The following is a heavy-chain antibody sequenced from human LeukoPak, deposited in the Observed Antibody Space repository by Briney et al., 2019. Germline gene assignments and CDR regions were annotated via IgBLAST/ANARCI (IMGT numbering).Heavy chain of an antibody. CDR2: IYYSGSS. Sequence: SETLSLTCTVSGGSISSYYWSWIRQPPGKGLEWIGYIYYSGSSNYNPSLKSRVTISVDTSKNQFSLKLSSMTAADTAVYYCARFRTTFGELNHWGQETLVTVSS. J-gene: IGHJ5*02. D-gene: IGHD3-10*01. CDR1: GGSISSYY. V-gene: IGHV4-59*01. CDR3: ARFRTTFGELNH.